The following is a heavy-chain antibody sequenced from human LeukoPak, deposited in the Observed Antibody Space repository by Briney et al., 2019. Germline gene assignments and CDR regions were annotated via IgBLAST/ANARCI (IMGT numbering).Heavy chain of an antibody. D-gene: IGHD4-17*01. CDR2: IYYSGST. J-gene: IGHJ5*02. Sequence: PSETLSLTCTVSGGSISSYYWSWIRQPPGKGLEWIGYIYYSGSTNYNPSLKSRVTISVDTSKNQFSLKLSSVTAADTAVYYCAQTPYGDYWFGPWGQGTLVTVSS. CDR1: GGSISSYY. CDR3: AQTPYGDYWFGP. V-gene: IGHV4-59*08.